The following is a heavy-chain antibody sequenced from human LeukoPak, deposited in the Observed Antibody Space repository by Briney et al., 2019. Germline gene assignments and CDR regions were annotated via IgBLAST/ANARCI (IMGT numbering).Heavy chain of an antibody. D-gene: IGHD6-13*01. J-gene: IGHJ5*02. CDR1: GFTFSSYS. V-gene: IGHV3-48*02. CDR3: ARDPPRIAAAVRHWFDP. CDR2: ISSSSTI. Sequence: PGGSLRLSCAASGFTFSSYSMNWVRQAPGKGLEWVSYISSSSTIYYADSVKGRFTISRDNAKNSLYLQMNSLRDEDTAVYYCARDPPRIAAAVRHWFDPWGQGTLVTVSS.